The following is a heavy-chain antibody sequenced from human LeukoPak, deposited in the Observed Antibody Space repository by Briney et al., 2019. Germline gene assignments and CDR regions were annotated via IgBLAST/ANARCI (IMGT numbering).Heavy chain of an antibody. D-gene: IGHD3-3*01. Sequence: PSETLSLTCAVYGGSFSGYYWSWIRQPPGKGLEWIGYIYYSGSTNYNPSLKSRVTISVDTSKNQFSLKLSSVTAADTAVYYCARRSDYYYYGMDVWGQGTTVTVSS. CDR1: GGSFSGYY. CDR2: IYYSGST. J-gene: IGHJ6*02. CDR3: ARRSDYYYYGMDV. V-gene: IGHV4-59*01.